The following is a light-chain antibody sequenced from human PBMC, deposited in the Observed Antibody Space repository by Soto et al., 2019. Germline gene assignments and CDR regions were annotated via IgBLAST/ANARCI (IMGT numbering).Light chain of an antibody. CDR1: SSDVGGYNF. J-gene: IGLJ2*01. CDR2: EVS. Sequence: QSALTQPPSASGSPGQSVTMSCTGTSSDVGGYNFVSWYQQHPGKAPQLMIYEVSKRPSGVPDRFSGSKSGNTASLTVSGLQAEAEAESYCTSYAGSNDFVAFGGGTKLTVL. CDR3: TSYAGSNDFVA. V-gene: IGLV2-8*01.